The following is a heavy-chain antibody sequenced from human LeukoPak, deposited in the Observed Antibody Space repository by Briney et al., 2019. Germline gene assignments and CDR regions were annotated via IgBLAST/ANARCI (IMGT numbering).Heavy chain of an antibody. J-gene: IGHJ6*02. Sequence: PGGSLRLSCAASGFIFSNYWMSWVRQPPGKGLEWVANIKQDGSEKYYVDSVRGRFTISRDNAKNSLYLQMNGLRAEDMAVYSCGVTPRRGGMDAWGLGTTVTVSS. CDR2: IKQDGSEK. D-gene: IGHD4-23*01. CDR3: GVTPRRGGMDA. CDR1: GFIFSNYW. V-gene: IGHV3-7*03.